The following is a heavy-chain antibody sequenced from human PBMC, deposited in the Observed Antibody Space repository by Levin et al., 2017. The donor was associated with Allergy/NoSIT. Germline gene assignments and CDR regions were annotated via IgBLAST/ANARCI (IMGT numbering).Heavy chain of an antibody. CDR2: INPFKGET. CDR1: GYNFVSYG. J-gene: IGHJ4*02. D-gene: IGHD2-15*01. V-gene: IGHV1-18*01. Sequence: GESLKISCKASGYNFVSYGIGWVRQAPGQGLQWVGWINPFKGETNYAQKLQGRVTMTTDTSTSTAYMEVKRLRSDDTAMYYCARLYCGGGSCCDYWGQGTLVTVSS. CDR3: ARLYCGGGSCCDY.